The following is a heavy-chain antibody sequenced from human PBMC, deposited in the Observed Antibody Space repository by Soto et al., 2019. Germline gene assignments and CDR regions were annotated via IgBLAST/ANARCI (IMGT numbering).Heavy chain of an antibody. V-gene: IGHV1-18*01. CDR3: VRDTPPTDY. Sequence: QVQLVQSGAEVKKPGASVKVSCKTSGYTFTSYHSSWVRQAPGQGLEWMGWISAYNTNTNYAQKFQGRVTMTTDTLTSTAYMELRSLRSDDTAVYYCVRDTPPTDYWGQGTLVTVSS. CDR2: ISAYNTNT. J-gene: IGHJ4*02. CDR1: GYTFTSYH.